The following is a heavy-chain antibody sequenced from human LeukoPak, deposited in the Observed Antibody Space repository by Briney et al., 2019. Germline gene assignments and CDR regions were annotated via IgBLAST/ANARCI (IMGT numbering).Heavy chain of an antibody. CDR3: ATYAGSSSKYFQD. V-gene: IGHV4-4*02. CDR2: IYHSGST. CDR1: GGSISSSNW. Sequence: SGTLSLTCAGSGGSISSSNWWSWVRQPPGKGLEWIGEIYHSGSTNYNPSPKSRVTISVDKSKNQFSLKLSSVTAADTAVYYCATYAGSSSKYFQDWGQGTLVTVSS. D-gene: IGHD3-10*01. J-gene: IGHJ1*01.